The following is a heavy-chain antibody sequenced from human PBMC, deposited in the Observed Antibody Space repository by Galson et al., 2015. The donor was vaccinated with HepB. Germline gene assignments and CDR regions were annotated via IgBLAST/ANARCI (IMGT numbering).Heavy chain of an antibody. D-gene: IGHD2-2*02. J-gene: IGHJ3*02. V-gene: IGHV3-30-3*01. CDR1: GFTFSSYA. CDR2: ISYDGSNK. CDR3: ARDRLPAGILYAFDI. Sequence: SLRLSCAASGFTFSSYAMHWVRQAPGKGLEWVAVISYDGSNKYYADSVKGQFTISRDNSKNTLYLQMNSPRAEDTAVYYCARDRLPAGILYAFDIWGQGTMITVSS.